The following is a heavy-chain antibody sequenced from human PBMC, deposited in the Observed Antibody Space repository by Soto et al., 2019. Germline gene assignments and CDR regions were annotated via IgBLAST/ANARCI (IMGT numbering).Heavy chain of an antibody. CDR3: AKEVYGDYKDGWFDP. CDR1: GFTFDDYA. V-gene: IGHV3-9*01. Sequence: EVQLVESGGGLVQPGRSLRLSCAASGFTFDDYAMHWVRQAPGKGLEWVSGISWNSGSIGYADSVKGRFTISRDNAKNSLYLQMSSLRAEDTALYYCAKEVYGDYKDGWFDPWGQGTLVTVSS. D-gene: IGHD4-17*01. CDR2: ISWNSGSI. J-gene: IGHJ5*02.